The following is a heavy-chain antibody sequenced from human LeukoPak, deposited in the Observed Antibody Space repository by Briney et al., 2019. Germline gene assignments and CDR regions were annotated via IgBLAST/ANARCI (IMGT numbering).Heavy chain of an antibody. CDR1: GYTFTGYY. CDR3: ARGRIAVAGGWFDP. Sequence: GASVKVSCKASGYTFTGYYMHWVRQAPGQGLEWMGWINPNSGGTNYAQKFQGRVTMTRDTSISTAYMELSRLRSDDTAVYYCARGRIAVAGGWFDPWGQGTLVTVSS. CDR2: INPNSGGT. J-gene: IGHJ5*02. D-gene: IGHD6-19*01. V-gene: IGHV1-2*02.